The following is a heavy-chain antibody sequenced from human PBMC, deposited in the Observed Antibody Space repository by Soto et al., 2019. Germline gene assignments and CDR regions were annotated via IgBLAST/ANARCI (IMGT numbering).Heavy chain of an antibody. CDR3: ARGYQLGYNYYYYYYMDV. CDR1: GDSVSSNSAA. J-gene: IGHJ6*03. CDR2: TYYRSKWYN. Sequence: PSQTLSLTCAISGDSVSSNSAAWNWIRQSPSRGLEWLGRTYYRSKWYNDYAVSVKSRITLNPDTSKNQFSLQLNSVAPEDTAVYYCARGYQLGYNYYYYYYMDVWGKGTTVTVSS. V-gene: IGHV6-1*01. D-gene: IGHD7-27*01.